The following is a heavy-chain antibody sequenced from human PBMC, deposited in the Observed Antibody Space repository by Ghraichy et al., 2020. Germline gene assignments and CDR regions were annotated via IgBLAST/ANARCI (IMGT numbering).Heavy chain of an antibody. Sequence: SETLSLTCAVYGGSFSGYYWSWIRQPPGKGLEWIGEINHSGSTNYNPSLKSRVTISVDTSKNQFSLKLSSVTAADTAVYYCARGGRGLGFQHWGQGTLVTVSS. D-gene: IGHD3/OR15-3a*01. V-gene: IGHV4-34*01. CDR1: GGSFSGYY. CDR3: ARGGRGLGFQH. J-gene: IGHJ1*01. CDR2: INHSGST.